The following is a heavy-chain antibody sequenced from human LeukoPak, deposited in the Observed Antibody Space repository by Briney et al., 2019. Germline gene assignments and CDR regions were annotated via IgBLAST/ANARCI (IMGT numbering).Heavy chain of an antibody. J-gene: IGHJ4*02. D-gene: IGHD4-17*01. CDR3: ARAAITVTIRLDY. CDR1: AYTFTVYY. Sequence: ASVKVRFTSAAYTFTVYYNQLIRHAPGQGLEWMGWINPNSGGTNYAQKFQGRVTMTRDTSINTAYMELSRLRYDDTAVYCGARAAITVTIRLDYWGQGTLVTVSS. CDR2: INPNSGGT. V-gene: IGHV1-2*02.